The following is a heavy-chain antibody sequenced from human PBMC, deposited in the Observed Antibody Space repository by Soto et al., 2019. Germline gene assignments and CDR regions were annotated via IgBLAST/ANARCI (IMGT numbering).Heavy chain of an antibody. V-gene: IGHV3-74*01. J-gene: IGHJ5*02. CDR1: GFTFSSYW. Sequence: GSLRLSCAASGFTFSSYWMHWVRQAPGKGLVWVSRIKSDGSNTNYADSVKGRFTISRDNAKNTLYLQMNSLRAEDTAVYYCARERYCSSTSCYALGTGFDPWGQGTLVTVSS. CDR2: IKSDGSNT. D-gene: IGHD2-2*01. CDR3: ARERYCSSTSCYALGTGFDP.